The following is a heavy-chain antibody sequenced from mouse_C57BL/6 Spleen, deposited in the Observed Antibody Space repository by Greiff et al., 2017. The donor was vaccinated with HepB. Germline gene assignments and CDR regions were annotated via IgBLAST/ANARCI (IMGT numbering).Heavy chain of an antibody. CDR3: ARSTCIYYFDY. J-gene: IGHJ2*01. Sequence: VQLQQPGAELVKPGASVKLSCKASGYTFTSYWMHWVKQRPGQGLEWIGMIHPNSGSTNYNEKFKSKATLTVDKSSSTAYMQLSSLTSEDSAVYYCARSTCIYYFDYWGQGTTLTVSS. D-gene: IGHD4-1*02. V-gene: IGHV1-64*01. CDR2: IHPNSGST. CDR1: GYTFTSYW.